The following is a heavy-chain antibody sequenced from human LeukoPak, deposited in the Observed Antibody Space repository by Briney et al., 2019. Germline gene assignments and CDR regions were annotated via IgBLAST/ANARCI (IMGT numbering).Heavy chain of an antibody. J-gene: IGHJ6*03. D-gene: IGHD3-10*01. CDR1: GGSISSYY. CDR3: ARGSMVRGVPTAFYYYYMDV. Sequence: SETLSLTCTVSGGSISSYYWSWIQQPPGKGLEWIEYIYYSGSTNYNPSLKSRVTISVDTSKNQFSLKLSSVTAADTAVYYCARGSMVRGVPTAFYYYYMDVWGKGTTVTVSS. V-gene: IGHV4-59*01. CDR2: IYYSGST.